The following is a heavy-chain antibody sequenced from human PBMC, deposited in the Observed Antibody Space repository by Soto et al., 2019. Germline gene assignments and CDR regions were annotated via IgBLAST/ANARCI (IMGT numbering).Heavy chain of an antibody. CDR3: VHSRCAGDCLRSYSSHYYYGMDV. Sequence: QITLKESGPTLVKPTQTLTLTCSFSGFSLNTGGLGVGWIRQTPGKALEWLALIYWDGDKRYSPSLQSRFTITKATSNSLVGLTMTNMDPVDTDTYYCVHSRCAGDCLRSYSSHYYYGMDVWGQGNTVTVSS. CDR1: GFSLNTGGLG. CDR2: IYWDGDK. D-gene: IGHD2-21*02. V-gene: IGHV2-5*02. J-gene: IGHJ6*02.